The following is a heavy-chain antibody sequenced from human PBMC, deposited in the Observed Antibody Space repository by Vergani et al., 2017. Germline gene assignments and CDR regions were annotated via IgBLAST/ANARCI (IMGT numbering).Heavy chain of an antibody. CDR1: GFTFDDYA. CDR2: IYHSGST. V-gene: IGHV4-30-2*01. J-gene: IGHJ4*02. Sequence: QLVESGGGLVQPGRSLRLSCAASGFTFDDYAMHWVRQAPGKGLEWIGYIYHSGSTYYNPSLKSRVTISVDTSKNQFPLKLSSVTAADTAVYYCARDSVRGDSSWYKSNLIRSGLDYWGQGTLVTVSS. CDR3: ARDSVRGDSSWYKSNLIRSGLDY. D-gene: IGHD6-13*01.